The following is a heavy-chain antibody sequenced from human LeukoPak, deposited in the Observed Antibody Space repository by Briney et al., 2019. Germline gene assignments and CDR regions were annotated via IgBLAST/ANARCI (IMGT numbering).Heavy chain of an antibody. Sequence: PSETLSLTCTVSGGSISSYYWSWIRQPPGKGLEWIGYIYYSGSTNYNPSLKSRVTISVDTSKNQFSLKLSSVTAADTAVYYCARGYRCLEWTNHDAFDIWGQGTMVTVSS. CDR1: GGSISSYY. CDR2: IYYSGST. D-gene: IGHD3-3*01. CDR3: ARGYRCLEWTNHDAFDI. J-gene: IGHJ3*02. V-gene: IGHV4-59*01.